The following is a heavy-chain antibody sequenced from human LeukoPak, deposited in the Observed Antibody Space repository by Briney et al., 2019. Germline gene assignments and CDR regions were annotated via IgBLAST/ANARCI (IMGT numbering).Heavy chain of an antibody. D-gene: IGHD1-14*01. Sequence: PGGSLRLSCAASGFTFSSYSMNWVRQAPGKGLEWVSSISSSSSYIYYADSVKGRFTISRDNAKNSLYLQMNSLRAEDTAVYYCATYRLGLYDAFDIWGQGTMVTVSS. CDR2: ISSSSSYI. CDR1: GFTFSSYS. J-gene: IGHJ3*02. CDR3: ATYRLGLYDAFDI. V-gene: IGHV3-21*01.